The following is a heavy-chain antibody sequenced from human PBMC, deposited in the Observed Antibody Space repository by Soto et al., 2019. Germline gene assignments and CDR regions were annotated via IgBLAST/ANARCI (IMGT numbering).Heavy chain of an antibody. CDR1: GYTFTNYG. D-gene: IGHD3-10*01. CDR3: ARVAITLIRGSEADFYSLDV. J-gene: IGHJ6*02. V-gene: IGHV1-18*01. Sequence: QLVQSGAEVKEPGASVQVSCKASGYTFTNYGITWVRQAPGQGLEWMGWISVYNGNKNYAQKFQGRLTMTTDTSTSTAYMELRSLQSDDTAIYFCARVAITLIRGSEADFYSLDVWGQGTTVTVSS. CDR2: ISVYNGNK.